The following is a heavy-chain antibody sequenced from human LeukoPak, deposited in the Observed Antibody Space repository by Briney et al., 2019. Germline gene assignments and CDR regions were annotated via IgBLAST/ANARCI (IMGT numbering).Heavy chain of an antibody. CDR2: INTDSSDI. Sequence: KTGGSLRLSCAASGFTFSRYAMNWVRQAPGKGLEWVSYINTDSSDIHYADSVKGRFTISRDNARNTLYLQLSSLRAEDSGVYYCARDTFQPGLIDSWGQGTLVTVSS. CDR3: ARDTFQPGLIDS. J-gene: IGHJ4*02. V-gene: IGHV3-21*05. D-gene: IGHD2-2*01. CDR1: GFTFSRYA.